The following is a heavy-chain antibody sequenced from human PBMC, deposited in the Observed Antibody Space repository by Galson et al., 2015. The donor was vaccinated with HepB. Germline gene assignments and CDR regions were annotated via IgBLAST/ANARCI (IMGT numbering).Heavy chain of an antibody. CDR3: AAIGDRIVVVISPDY. V-gene: IGHV3-30*03. Sequence: SLRLSCAASGFTFSSYGMHWVRQAPGKGLEWVAVISYDGSNKYYADSVKGRFTISRDNSKNTLYLQMNSLRAEDTAVYYCAAIGDRIVVVISPDYWGQGTLVTVSS. J-gene: IGHJ4*02. CDR1: GFTFSSYG. CDR2: ISYDGSNK. D-gene: IGHD3-22*01.